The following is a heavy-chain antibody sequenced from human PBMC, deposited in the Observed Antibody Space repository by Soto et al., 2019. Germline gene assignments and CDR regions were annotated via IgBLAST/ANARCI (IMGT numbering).Heavy chain of an antibody. V-gene: IGHV4-31*03. J-gene: IGHJ3*02. CDR2: IYYTGHT. Sequence: QVQLQESGPGLVKPSQTLSLTCSVSGVSINSGGYYWSWIRHPPGKGLGWIGYIYYTGHTFYNASLKRRVAMSLDTSKNQFSLKLSSVTAADTAVYYCARGSQLERDALDIWGQGTMVTVSS. CDR1: GVSINSGGYY. D-gene: IGHD1-1*01. CDR3: ARGSQLERDALDI.